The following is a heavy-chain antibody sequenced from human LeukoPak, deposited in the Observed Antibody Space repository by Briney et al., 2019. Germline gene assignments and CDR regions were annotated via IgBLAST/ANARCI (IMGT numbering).Heavy chain of an antibody. J-gene: IGHJ5*02. Sequence: GASVNVSCKASGYTFTSYAMNWVRQAPGQGLEWMGWINTNTGNPTYAQGLTGRFVFSLDTSVSTAYLQISSLKAEDTAVYYCARDVNYYDSSGYYSIWFDPWGQGTLVTVSS. CDR1: GYTFTSYA. V-gene: IGHV7-4-1*02. CDR2: INTNTGNP. D-gene: IGHD3-22*01. CDR3: ARDVNYYDSSGYYSIWFDP.